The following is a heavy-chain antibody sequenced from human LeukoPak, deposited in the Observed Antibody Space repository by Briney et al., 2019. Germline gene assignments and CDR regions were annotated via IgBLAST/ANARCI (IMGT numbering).Heavy chain of an antibody. CDR1: GFTVSSSY. J-gene: IGHJ6*02. Sequence: GGSLRLSCAASGFTVSSSYMSWVRQAPGKGLEWVSVIYSGGSTYYADSVKGRFTISRDNSKNTLYLQMNSLRAEDTAVYYCARESKNAGDTPANYYYYGMDVWGQGTTVTVSS. V-gene: IGHV3-66*01. CDR3: ARESKNAGDTPANYYYYGMDV. CDR2: IYSGGST. D-gene: IGHD3-16*01.